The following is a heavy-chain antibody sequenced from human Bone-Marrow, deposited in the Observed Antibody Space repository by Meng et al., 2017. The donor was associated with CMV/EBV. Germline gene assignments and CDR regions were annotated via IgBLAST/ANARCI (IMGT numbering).Heavy chain of an antibody. D-gene: IGHD2-21*01. J-gene: IGHJ4*02. CDR3: ARGESYCGGDCYWVN. Sequence: SGGTFSSYAISWVRQAPGQGLEWVGGIIPIFGTANYAQKFQGRVTITTDESTSTAYMGLSSLRSEDTAVYYCARGESYCGGDCYWVNWGQGTLVTVSS. V-gene: IGHV1-69*05. CDR2: IIPIFGTA. CDR1: GGTFSSYA.